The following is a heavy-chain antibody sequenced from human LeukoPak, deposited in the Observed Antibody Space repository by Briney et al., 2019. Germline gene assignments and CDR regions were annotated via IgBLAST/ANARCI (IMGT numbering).Heavy chain of an antibody. J-gene: IGHJ4*02. V-gene: IGHV2-5*02. CDR2: IYWDDDK. D-gene: IGHD1-14*01. CDR3: EHSFAPEFDN. Sequence: SGPTLVHPTQILTLTFTFSGFAPTTRGVGVGWVRQPPGKALEWLALIYWDDDKRYSPSLRSRLTITKDTSRNQVVLTMANMDPVDTATYYCEHSFAPEFDNWGQGTLVTVSS. CDR1: GFAPTTRGVG.